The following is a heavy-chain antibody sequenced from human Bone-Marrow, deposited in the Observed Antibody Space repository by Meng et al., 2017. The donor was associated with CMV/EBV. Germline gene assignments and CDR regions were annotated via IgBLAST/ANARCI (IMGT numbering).Heavy chain of an antibody. Sequence: ASVKVSCKASGYIFPNYDINWVRQATGQGLEWMGWMNPNSGSTSYAQKFQGRVTMTRDTSTTTVYMELSSLRSEDTAVYYCARDGVVPAARDIWGQGTMVTVSS. CDR1: GYIFPNYD. CDR3: ARDGVVPAARDI. V-gene: IGHV1-8*01. D-gene: IGHD2-2*01. CDR2: MNPNSGST. J-gene: IGHJ3*02.